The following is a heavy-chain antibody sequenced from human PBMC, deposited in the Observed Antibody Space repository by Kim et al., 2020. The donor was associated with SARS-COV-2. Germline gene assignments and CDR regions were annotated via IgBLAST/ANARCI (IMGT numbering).Heavy chain of an antibody. D-gene: IGHD6-13*01. Sequence: KYSQKFQGRVTITRDTSASTAYMELSSLRSEDTAVYYCARYSSSWYVDYWGQGTLVTVSS. J-gene: IGHJ4*02. CDR3: ARYSSSWYVDY. V-gene: IGHV1-3*01.